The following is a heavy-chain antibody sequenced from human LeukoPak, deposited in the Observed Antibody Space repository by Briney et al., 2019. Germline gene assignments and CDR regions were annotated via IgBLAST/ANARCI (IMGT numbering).Heavy chain of an antibody. D-gene: IGHD1-7*01. V-gene: IGHV3-23*01. Sequence: PGGSLRLSCAASGFTFSICAMSWVRQAPGKGLEWVSGISGSGGSTYYTDSVKGLFTVSRDNSKNTLYLQMDSLRAEDTAVYFCARDLRTKYFDYWGQGTLVTVSS. CDR2: ISGSGGST. CDR3: ARDLRTKYFDY. CDR1: GFTFSICA. J-gene: IGHJ4*02.